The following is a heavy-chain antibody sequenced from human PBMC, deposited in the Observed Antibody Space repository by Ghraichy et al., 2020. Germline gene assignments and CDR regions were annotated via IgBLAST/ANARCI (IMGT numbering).Heavy chain of an antibody. CDR2: IKSKTDGGTT. Sequence: GGSLRLSCAASGFTFSKAWMTWVRQAPGKGLEWVGRIKSKTDGGTTDYAAPVKGRFIISRDDSKNTVHLQMNSLKTEDTALYYCITDRNYYDSSGYHYEDYWGQGTLVTVSS. V-gene: IGHV3-15*01. CDR1: GFTFSKAW. J-gene: IGHJ4*02. D-gene: IGHD3-22*01. CDR3: ITDRNYYDSSGYHYEDY.